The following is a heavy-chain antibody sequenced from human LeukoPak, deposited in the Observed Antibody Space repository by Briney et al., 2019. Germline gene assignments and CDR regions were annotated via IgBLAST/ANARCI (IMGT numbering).Heavy chain of an antibody. V-gene: IGHV1-8*01. CDR1: GYTFTSYD. CDR3: ATRGLDYYGSGSLDY. J-gene: IGHJ4*02. D-gene: IGHD3-10*01. CDR2: MNPNSGNT. Sequence: ASVKVSCKASGYTFTSYDINWVRQATGQGLEWMGWMNPNSGNTGYAQKFQGRVTMTTDTSTSTAYMELRSLRSDDTAVYYCATRGLDYYGSGSLDYWGQGTLVTVSS.